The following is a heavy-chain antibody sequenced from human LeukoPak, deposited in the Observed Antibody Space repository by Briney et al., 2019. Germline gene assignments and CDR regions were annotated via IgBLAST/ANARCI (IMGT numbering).Heavy chain of an antibody. D-gene: IGHD4-17*01. CDR3: ARDPHDYGDYLYDY. Sequence: PGGSLRLSCEASGFTFSTYEMNWVRQTPGKGLEWVSCIGSSGSTIYYADSVKGRFTISRDNAKNSLYLQMNSLRAEDTAVYYCARDPHDYGDYLYDYWGQGTLVTVSS. V-gene: IGHV3-48*03. CDR1: GFTFSTYE. J-gene: IGHJ4*02. CDR2: IGSSGSTI.